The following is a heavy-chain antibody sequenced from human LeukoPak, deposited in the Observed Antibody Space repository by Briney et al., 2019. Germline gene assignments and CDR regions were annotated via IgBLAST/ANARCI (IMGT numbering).Heavy chain of an antibody. CDR1: GGSIGSGDYY. D-gene: IGHD2-21*01. CDR3: ARDGSGVVASHFDY. CDR2: IYYSGST. J-gene: IGHJ4*02. V-gene: IGHV4-30-4*01. Sequence: SQTLSLTCTVSGGSIGSGDYYWSWIRQPPGKGLEWIGYIYYSGSTYYNPSLKSRVTISVDTSKNQFSLKLSSVTAADTAVYYCARDGSGVVASHFDYWGQGTLVTVSS.